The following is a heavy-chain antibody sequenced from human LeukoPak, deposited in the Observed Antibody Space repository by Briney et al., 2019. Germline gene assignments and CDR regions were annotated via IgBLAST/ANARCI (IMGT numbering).Heavy chain of an antibody. CDR2: IKQDGSEK. D-gene: IGHD6-6*01. Sequence: GGSLRLSCAASGFTFSNDWMTWVRQAPGKGLEWVANIKQDGSEKYYMDSVKGRFTISRDNAKNSLFLQMNSLRAEDTAVYYCARSSYSSSSSVWGQGTMVTVSS. J-gene: IGHJ3*01. V-gene: IGHV3-7*01. CDR1: GFTFSNDW. CDR3: ARSSYSSSSSV.